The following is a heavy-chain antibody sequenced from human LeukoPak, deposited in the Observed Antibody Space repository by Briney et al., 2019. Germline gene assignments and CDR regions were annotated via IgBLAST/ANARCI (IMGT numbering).Heavy chain of an antibody. Sequence: PSETLSLTCTVSSGSISTYYWAWIRQPPGKGLEWIGSIYYSGSTYYNPSLMGRVTISVDTSQNQFSVRLTSVTAADTAVYYCASMVRGVIVGPNYYSYYMDVWGPGATVTVS. J-gene: IGHJ6*03. D-gene: IGHD3-10*01. CDR2: IYYSGST. CDR1: SGSISTYY. V-gene: IGHV4-59*05. CDR3: ASMVRGVIVGPNYYSYYMDV.